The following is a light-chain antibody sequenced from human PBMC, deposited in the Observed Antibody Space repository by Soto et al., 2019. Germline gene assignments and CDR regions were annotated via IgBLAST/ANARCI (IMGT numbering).Light chain of an antibody. V-gene: IGKV1-8*01. CDR3: QQTLSVPRT. J-gene: IGKJ1*01. CDR1: QGISSY. CDR2: AAS. Sequence: AIRVTQSPSSLSASTGDRVTITCRASQGISSYLAWYQQKPGKAPKLLIYAASTLQSGVPSRFSGSGSGTDFTLTVTGLQPEDSATYYCQQTLSVPRTFGLGTKVDIK.